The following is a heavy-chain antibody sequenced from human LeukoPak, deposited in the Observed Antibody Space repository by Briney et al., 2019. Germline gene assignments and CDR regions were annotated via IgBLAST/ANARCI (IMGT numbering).Heavy chain of an antibody. CDR1: GDSISTTNYY. V-gene: IGHV4-39*07. CDR2: INHSGST. Sequence: SETLSLTCAVSGDSISTTNYYWGWIRQPPGKGLEWIGEINHSGSTNYNPSLKSRVTISVDTSKNQSSLKLSSVTAADTAVYYCARAYYDFWSGYSYFDYWGQGTLVTVSS. J-gene: IGHJ4*02. CDR3: ARAYYDFWSGYSYFDY. D-gene: IGHD3-3*01.